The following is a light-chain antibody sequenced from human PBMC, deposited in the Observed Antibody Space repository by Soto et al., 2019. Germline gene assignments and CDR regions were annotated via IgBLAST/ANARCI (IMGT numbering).Light chain of an antibody. CDR3: DSYTGNSVI. V-gene: IGLV2-14*01. CDR2: EVT. CDR1: SGDVGAYDC. J-gene: IGLJ2*01. Sequence: QSALTQPASVSGSPGQSITISCTGTSGDVGAYDCVSWYQQHPGKAPKLMIYEVTNRPSGVSTRFSGSKSGNTASLTISGLQAEDEADYYGDSYTGNSVIFVGGTKLTVL.